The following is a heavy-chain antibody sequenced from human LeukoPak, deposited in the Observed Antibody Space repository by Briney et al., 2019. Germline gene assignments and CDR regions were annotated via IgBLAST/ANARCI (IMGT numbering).Heavy chain of an antibody. D-gene: IGHD1-20*01. CDR1: GFTFSSYA. V-gene: IGHV3-23*01. Sequence: GGSLRLSCAASGFTFSSYAMGWVRQAPGKGLEWVSAISGSGDTYYADSVKGRFTISRDNSKNTLYLQMNSLRAEDTAVYYCARDERGYNWNDAHYYYYMDVWGKGTTVTVSS. J-gene: IGHJ6*03. CDR2: ISGSGDT. CDR3: ARDERGYNWNDAHYYYYMDV.